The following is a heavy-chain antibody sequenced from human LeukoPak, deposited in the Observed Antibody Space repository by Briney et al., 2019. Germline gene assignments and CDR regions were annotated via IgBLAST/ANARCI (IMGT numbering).Heavy chain of an antibody. CDR2: IGTSSSPI. Sequence: GGSLRLSCAASGFAFSSYSMNWVRQAPGKGLEWVSYIGTSSSPIYYGDSVEGRFTISRDNDKKSIYLQMDSLRDEDTAVYYCARGNRGLSPDYWGQGTLVIVSS. CDR3: ARGNRGLSPDY. J-gene: IGHJ4*02. D-gene: IGHD1-14*01. V-gene: IGHV3-48*02. CDR1: GFAFSSYS.